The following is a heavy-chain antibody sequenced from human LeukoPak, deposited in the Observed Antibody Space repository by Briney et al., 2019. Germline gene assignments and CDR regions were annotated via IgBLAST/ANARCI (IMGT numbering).Heavy chain of an antibody. D-gene: IGHD3-9*01. CDR1: GGTFSSYA. Sequence: SVKVSCKASGGTFSSYAISWVRQAPGQGLEWMGGIIPIFGTANYAQKFQGRVTITADKSTSTAYMELSSLRSEDTAVYYCATLQGYDILTGYYYYYYYMDVWGKGTTVTVSS. J-gene: IGHJ6*03. CDR3: ATLQGYDILTGYYYYYYYMDV. V-gene: IGHV1-69*06. CDR2: IIPIFGTA.